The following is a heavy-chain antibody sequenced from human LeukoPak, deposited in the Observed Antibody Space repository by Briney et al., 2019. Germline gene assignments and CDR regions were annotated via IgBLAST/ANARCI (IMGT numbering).Heavy chain of an antibody. V-gene: IGHV3-53*01. Sequence: SGGSLRLSCAVSGFTVSHEYMTWVRQAPGKGLEWLSVIYKDGSTYYADSVKGRFTISRDNSKNTVYLQMNSLRVEDTAVYYCGKLVVITGITFFNYWGQGPLVTVS. D-gene: IGHD3-22*01. J-gene: IGHJ4*02. CDR2: IYKDGST. CDR1: GFTVSHEY. CDR3: GKLVVITGITFFNY.